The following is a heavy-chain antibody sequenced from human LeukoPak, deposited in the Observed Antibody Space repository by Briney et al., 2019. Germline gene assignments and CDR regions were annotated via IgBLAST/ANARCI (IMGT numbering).Heavy chain of an antibody. D-gene: IGHD3-22*01. CDR2: ISCSGGST. CDR3: AKDRLTYYYDSSGYYFFDY. Sequence: GGSLRLSCAASGFTFSSYAMSWVRQAPGKGLEWVSAISCSGGSTYYADSVKGRFTTSRDNSKNPLYLQMNSLRAEDTAVYYCAKDRLTYYYDSSGYYFFDYWGQGTLVTVSS. J-gene: IGHJ4*02. CDR1: GFTFSSYA. V-gene: IGHV3-23*01.